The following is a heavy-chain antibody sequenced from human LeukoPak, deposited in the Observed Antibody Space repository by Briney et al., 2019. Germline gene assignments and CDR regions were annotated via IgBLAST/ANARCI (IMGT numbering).Heavy chain of an antibody. CDR3: ARGVGVYSNYPTYYYYYYMDV. Sequence: SETLSLTCAVYGGSFGGYYWSWIRQPPGKGLEWIGEINHSGSTNYIPSLKSRVTISVDTSKNQFSLKLSSVTAADTAVYYCARGVGVYSNYPTYYYYYYMDVWGKGTTVTVSS. V-gene: IGHV4-34*01. CDR1: GGSFGGYY. D-gene: IGHD4-11*01. J-gene: IGHJ6*03. CDR2: INHSGST.